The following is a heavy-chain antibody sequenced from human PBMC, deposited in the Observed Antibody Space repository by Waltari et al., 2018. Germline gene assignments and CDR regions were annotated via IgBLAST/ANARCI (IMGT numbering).Heavy chain of an antibody. Sequence: QVQLQQWGAGLLKPSETLSLTCAVYGGSFSGYYWSWIRQPPGKGLEWIGEINHSGSTNYNPSLKSRVTISVDTSKNQFSLKLSSVNAADTAVYYCATDHDYGDFPQAFDIWGQGTMVTVSS. J-gene: IGHJ3*02. CDR1: GGSFSGYY. D-gene: IGHD4-17*01. CDR3: ATDHDYGDFPQAFDI. CDR2: INHSGST. V-gene: IGHV4-34*01.